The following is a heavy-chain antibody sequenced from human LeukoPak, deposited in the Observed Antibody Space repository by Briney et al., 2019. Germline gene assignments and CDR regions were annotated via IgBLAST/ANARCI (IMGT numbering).Heavy chain of an antibody. CDR1: GGSISGYY. V-gene: IGHV4-59*01. D-gene: IGHD6-19*01. Sequence: PSETLSLTCTVSGGSISGYYWSWIRQPSGKGLEWVGYISYSGSTNYNPPLKSRVTISVDTSKNQFSLKLSSVTAADTAIYYCARDGRAGSLFAYWGQGTLVTVSS. CDR2: ISYSGST. J-gene: IGHJ4*02. CDR3: ARDGRAGSLFAY.